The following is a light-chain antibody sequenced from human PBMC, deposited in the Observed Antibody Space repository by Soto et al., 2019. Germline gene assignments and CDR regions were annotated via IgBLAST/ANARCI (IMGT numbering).Light chain of an antibody. CDR1: QSVDNF. J-gene: IGKJ1*01. Sequence: EILWTQSPAIASLSAGSRATLSCMASQSVDNFFAWYQPKPGQAPRLLIYDASYRAPGITARFSGRGSGTECTLTISSLQSEDFAEYHCQQYKNWPQTVGQGTKVDIK. CDR3: QQYKNWPQT. CDR2: DAS. V-gene: IGKV3-11*01.